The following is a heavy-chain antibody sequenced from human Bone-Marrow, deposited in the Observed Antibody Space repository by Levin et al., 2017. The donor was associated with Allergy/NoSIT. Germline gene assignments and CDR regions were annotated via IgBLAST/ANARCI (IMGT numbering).Heavy chain of an antibody. J-gene: IGHJ4*02. CDR3: ARGESRGPNGAIRPFDY. V-gene: IGHV3-64*02. CDR1: GSTFSTSA. D-gene: IGHD2-8*01. CDR2: VSYGGDVT. Sequence: PGGSLRLSCVASGSTFSTSAMHWVRQAPGKGLEYVSTVSYGGDVTYYADSLKGRFTISRDNFKNTLYLQMDSLRPEDMAVYYCARGESRGPNGAIRPFDYWGQGTLVIVSS.